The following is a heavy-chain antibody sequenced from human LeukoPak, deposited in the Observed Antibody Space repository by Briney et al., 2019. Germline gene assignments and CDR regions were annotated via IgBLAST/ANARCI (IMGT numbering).Heavy chain of an antibody. Sequence: SETLSLTCTLSGGSISRGSYHWNWIRQPAGKGLEWIGRFYTSGTPNYNPSLKSRVTILVDTSRNQFSLKLSSVTAADTALYYCARGGIPDYWGQGILVTVSS. CDR1: GGSISRGSYH. CDR3: ARGGIPDY. CDR2: FYTSGTP. D-gene: IGHD2-21*01. V-gene: IGHV4-61*02. J-gene: IGHJ4*02.